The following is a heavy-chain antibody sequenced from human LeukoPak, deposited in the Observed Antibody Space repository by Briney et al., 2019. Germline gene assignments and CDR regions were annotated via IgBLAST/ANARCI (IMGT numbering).Heavy chain of an antibody. V-gene: IGHV3-66*01. CDR1: GFTVSSNY. Sequence: GGSLRLSCAASGFTVSSNYMSWVRQAPGKGLEWVSVIYSGGSTYYADSVKGRFTISRDNSKNTLYLQMNSLRAEDTAVYYCARDWWDSGSYYNLVRGQRTLVTVSS. CDR3: ARDWWDSGSYYNLV. D-gene: IGHD3-10*01. CDR2: IYSGGST. J-gene: IGHJ4*02.